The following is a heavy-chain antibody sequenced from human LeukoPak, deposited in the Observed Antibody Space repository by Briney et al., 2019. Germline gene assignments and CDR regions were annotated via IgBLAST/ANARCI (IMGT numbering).Heavy chain of an antibody. CDR3: ARHFRVDSSGPYFDC. D-gene: IGHD3-22*01. CDR2: IYSSGST. Sequence: PSETLSLICPVSGGSISTNYWSWIRQPPGKGLEGIGYIYSSGSTSYNPSLESRVTISVDTSRNQFSLELNSVTAADTAIYYCARHFRVDSSGPYFDCWGQGILVTVSS. V-gene: IGHV4-59*08. J-gene: IGHJ4*02. CDR1: GGSISTNY.